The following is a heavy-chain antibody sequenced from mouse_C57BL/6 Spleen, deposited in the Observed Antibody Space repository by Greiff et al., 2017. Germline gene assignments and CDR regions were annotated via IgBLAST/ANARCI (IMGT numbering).Heavy chain of an antibody. V-gene: IGHV1-64*01. CDR1: GYTFTSYW. CDR3: ARDYGSSYGFAY. D-gene: IGHD1-1*01. Sequence: VQLQQSGAELVKPGASVKLSCKASGYTFTSYWMHWVKQRPGQGLEWIGMIHPSSGSTNYNEKFKSKATLTVDKSSSTAYMQLSSLTSEDSAVYYCARDYGSSYGFAYWGQGTLVTVSA. CDR2: IHPSSGST. J-gene: IGHJ3*01.